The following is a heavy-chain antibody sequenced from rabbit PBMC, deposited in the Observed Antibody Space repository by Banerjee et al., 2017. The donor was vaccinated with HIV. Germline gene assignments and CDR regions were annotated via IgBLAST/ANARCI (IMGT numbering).Heavy chain of an antibody. V-gene: IGHV1S40*01. CDR2: IYGGSSGST. CDR1: GFSFSSYYY. J-gene: IGHJ4*01. Sequence: QSLEESGGDLVKPGASLTLTCTASGFSFSSYYYMCWVRQAPGKGLEWIACIYGGSSGSTYYASWAKGRFSISKTSSTTVALQMTSLTAADTATYFCAKDHGSFSTYADLWGPGTLVTVS. D-gene: IGHD5-1*01. CDR3: AKDHGSFSTYADL.